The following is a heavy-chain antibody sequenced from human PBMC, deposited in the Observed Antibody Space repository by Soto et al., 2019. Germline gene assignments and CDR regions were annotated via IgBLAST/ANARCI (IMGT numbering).Heavy chain of an antibody. CDR3: ARLRTLHSPGLDAFDI. CDR1: GFTVSSNY. J-gene: IGHJ3*02. D-gene: IGHD5-18*01. V-gene: IGHV3-66*04. Sequence: PGGSLRLSCAASGFTVSSNYMSWVRQAPGKGLEWVSVIYSGGSTYYADSVKGRFTISRDNSKNTLYLQMNSLRAEDTAVYYCARLRTLHSPGLDAFDIWGQGTMVTVSS. CDR2: IYSGGST.